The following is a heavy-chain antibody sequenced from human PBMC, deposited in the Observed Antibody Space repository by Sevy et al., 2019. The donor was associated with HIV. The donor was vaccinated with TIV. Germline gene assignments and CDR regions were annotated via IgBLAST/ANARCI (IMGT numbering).Heavy chain of an antibody. CDR1: GFTFSSYG. CDR3: AKDQRGYLDY. D-gene: IGHD6-25*01. Sequence: GGSLRLSCAASGFTFSSYGMHWVRQAPGRGLEWVAFVRYSGSDKYYADSVKGRFTISRDYSKNTLYLEMNSLRAEDTAFYYCAKDQRGYLDYWAQGTLVTVSS. CDR2: VRYSGSDK. V-gene: IGHV3-30*02. J-gene: IGHJ4*02.